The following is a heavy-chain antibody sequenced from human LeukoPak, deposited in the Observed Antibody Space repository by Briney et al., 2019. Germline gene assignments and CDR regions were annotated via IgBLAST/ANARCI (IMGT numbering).Heavy chain of an antibody. CDR1: GFTFRTYC. J-gene: IGHJ6*04. D-gene: IGHD3-10*02. Sequence: GGSLRLSCAASGFTFRTYCMSWVRQAPGKGLEWVANIFQDGNDKYYVDFVKGRFTISRDNAKNSLYLQLNSLRVEDTAVYYCAELGITMIGGVWGKGTTVTISS. CDR3: AELGITMIGGV. CDR2: IFQDGNDK. V-gene: IGHV3-7*01.